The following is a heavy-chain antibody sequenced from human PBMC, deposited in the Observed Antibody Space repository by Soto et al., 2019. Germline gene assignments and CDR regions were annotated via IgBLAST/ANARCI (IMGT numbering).Heavy chain of an antibody. CDR1: VFTFISYA. CDR3: AREPPRTTVTPYGMDV. Sequence: PGWSLRLSCAASVFTFISYAMHWVRQAPGKGLEWVAVISYDGSNKYYADSVKGRFTISRDNSKNTLYLQMNSLRAEDTAVYYCAREPPRTTVTPYGMDVWGQGTTVTVSS. V-gene: IGHV3-30-3*01. J-gene: IGHJ6*02. CDR2: ISYDGSNK. D-gene: IGHD4-4*01.